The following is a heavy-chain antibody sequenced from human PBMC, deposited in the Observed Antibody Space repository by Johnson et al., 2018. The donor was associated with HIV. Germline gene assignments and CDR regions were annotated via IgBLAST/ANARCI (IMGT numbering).Heavy chain of an antibody. CDR2: INWNGGST. CDR3: ARAGYSYGLGAFDI. V-gene: IGHV3-20*04. CDR1: GLTFSRYG. J-gene: IGHJ3*02. Sequence: VQLVESGGGVVQPGRSLRLSCAASGLTFSRYGMHWVRQAPGKGLEWVSGINWNGGSTGYADSVKGRFTISRDNAKNSLYLQMNSLRAEDTALYYCARAGYSYGLGAFDIWGQGTMVTVSS. D-gene: IGHD5-18*01.